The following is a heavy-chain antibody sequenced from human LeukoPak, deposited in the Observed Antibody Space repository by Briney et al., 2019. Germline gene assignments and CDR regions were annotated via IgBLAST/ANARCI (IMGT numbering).Heavy chain of an antibody. V-gene: IGHV3-30*02. CDR3: AKGLYYDFWSAYDY. CDR1: GFTFSSYG. CDR2: IRYDGSNK. J-gene: IGHJ4*02. Sequence: GGSLRLSCAASGFTFSSYGMHWVRQAPGKGLEWVAFIRYDGSNKYYADSVKGRFTISRDNSKNTLYLQMNSLRAEDTAVYHRAKGLYYDFWSAYDYWGQGTLVTVSS. D-gene: IGHD3-3*01.